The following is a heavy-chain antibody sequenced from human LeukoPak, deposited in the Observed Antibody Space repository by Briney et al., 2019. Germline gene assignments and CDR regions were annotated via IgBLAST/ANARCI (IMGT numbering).Heavy chain of an antibody. CDR1: GFTFSNFL. Sequence: GGSLRLSCAASGFTFSNFLMTWVRQAPGKGPEWVSAISGSGGDTYYADSVKGRFTISRDNSKNTLYLQMNSLRAEDTAVYYCARVGHFGGQLDYWGQGTLVTVSS. D-gene: IGHD3-16*01. CDR3: ARVGHFGGQLDY. CDR2: ISGSGGDT. V-gene: IGHV3-23*01. J-gene: IGHJ4*02.